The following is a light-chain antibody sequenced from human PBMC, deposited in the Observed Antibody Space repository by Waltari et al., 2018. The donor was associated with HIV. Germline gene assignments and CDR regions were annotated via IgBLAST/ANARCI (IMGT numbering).Light chain of an antibody. CDR2: ANT. V-gene: IGLV1-40*01. Sequence: QSVLTQPPSVSGAPGQRVTISCTGSSSNLGAGFDVLWYQQIPGTAPKLLIYANTKCRSGVPDRVSGSKSGTLASLAITGLQAEDEADYYCQSYDSTLSGSIFGGGTKLAVL. CDR1: SSNLGAGFD. CDR3: QSYDSTLSGSI. J-gene: IGLJ2*01.